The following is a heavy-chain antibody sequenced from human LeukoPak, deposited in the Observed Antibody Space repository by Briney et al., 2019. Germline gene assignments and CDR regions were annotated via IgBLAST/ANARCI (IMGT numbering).Heavy chain of an antibody. CDR3: ARDRRVYGSSWRNKKNDY. CDR2: IKQAGSEK. D-gene: IGHD6-13*01. CDR1: GFTFSNYW. J-gene: IGHJ4*02. V-gene: IGHV3-7*01. Sequence: PGGSLRLSCAASGFTFSNYWMNWVRQAPGKGLEWVANIKQAGSEKYYVDSVKGRFTISRDNAENSLYLQMNSLRAEDTAVYYCARDRRVYGSSWRNKKNDYWGQGTLVTVSS.